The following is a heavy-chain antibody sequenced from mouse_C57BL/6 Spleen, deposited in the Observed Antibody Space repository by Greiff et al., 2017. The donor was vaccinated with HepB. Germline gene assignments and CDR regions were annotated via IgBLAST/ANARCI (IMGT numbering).Heavy chain of an antibody. D-gene: IGHD4-1*01. CDR1: GYTFTSYW. Sequence: QVQLQQSGAELVKPGASVKLSCKASGYTFTSYWMHWVKQRPGQGLEWIGMIHPNSGSTNYNEKFKSKATLTVDKSSSTAYMQLSSLTSEDSAVYYCARLGRRGYFDVWGTGTTVTVSS. CDR2: IHPNSGST. CDR3: ARLGRRGYFDV. J-gene: IGHJ1*03. V-gene: IGHV1-64*01.